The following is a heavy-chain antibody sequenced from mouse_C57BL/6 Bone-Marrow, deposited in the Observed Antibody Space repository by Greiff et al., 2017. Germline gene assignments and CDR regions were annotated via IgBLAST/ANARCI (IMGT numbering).Heavy chain of an antibody. CDR3: TTDGYYGFAY. J-gene: IGHJ3*01. V-gene: IGHV14-4*01. Sequence: VQLQQSGAELVRPGASVKLSCTASGFNIKDDYMHWVKQRPEQGLEWIGWIDPENGDTEYASKFQGKATITADTSSNTAYLQLSSLTSEYTAVYYCTTDGYYGFAYWGQGTLVTVSA. CDR2: IDPENGDT. D-gene: IGHD2-3*01. CDR1: GFNIKDDY.